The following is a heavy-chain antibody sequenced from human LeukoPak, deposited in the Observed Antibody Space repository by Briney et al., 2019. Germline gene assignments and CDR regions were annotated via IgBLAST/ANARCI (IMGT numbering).Heavy chain of an antibody. CDR3: AGAYDYDILTGYYTRGDNFDY. CDR1: GFTFSSYW. J-gene: IGHJ4*02. V-gene: IGHV3-74*01. Sequence: GGSLRLSCAASGFTFSSYWMHWVRQAPGKGLVWVSRINSDGSSTSYADSVKGRFTISRDNAKNTLYLQMNSLRAEDTAVYYCAGAYDYDILTGYYTRGDNFDYWGQGTLVTVSS. D-gene: IGHD3-9*01. CDR2: INSDGSST.